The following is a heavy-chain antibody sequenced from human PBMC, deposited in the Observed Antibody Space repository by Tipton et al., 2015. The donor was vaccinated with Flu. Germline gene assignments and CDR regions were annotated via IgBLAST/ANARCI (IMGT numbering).Heavy chain of an antibody. CDR1: GFTFSTYD. V-gene: IGHV4-59*04. CDR3: ARAPRGGTATTFNFDY. D-gene: IGHD5-24*01. Sequence: QLVQSGGDWIQPGGSLRLSCAASGFTFSTYDMNWFRQAPGKGLEWIGNIHYSGNTFYNPSLRDRVTFSVDASKNNFSLRLRSVTVADTAVYYCARAPRGGTATTFNFDYWGQGTLVTVSS. J-gene: IGHJ4*02. CDR2: IHYSGNT.